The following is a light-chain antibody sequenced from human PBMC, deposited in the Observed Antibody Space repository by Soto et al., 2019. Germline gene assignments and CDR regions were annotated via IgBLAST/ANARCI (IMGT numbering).Light chain of an antibody. J-gene: IGLJ2*01. CDR2: GNS. CDR1: SSNIGAGYD. Sequence: QSVLTQPPSVSGAPGQRVTISCTGSSSNIGAGYDVHWYQQLPGTAPKLLIYGNSNRPSGVPDRFSGSKSGTSASLAITGLHAEDEADYYCQSYDSSPSVVFGGGTKVTVL. CDR3: QSYDSSPSVV. V-gene: IGLV1-40*01.